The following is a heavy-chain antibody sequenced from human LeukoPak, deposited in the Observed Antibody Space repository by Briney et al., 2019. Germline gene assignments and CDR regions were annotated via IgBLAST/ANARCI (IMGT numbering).Heavy chain of an antibody. CDR3: ARDSRSLAAAGTRFAY. Sequence: GGSLRLSCAASGFTFSSYSMNWVRQASGKGLEWVSSISSSSSYIYYADSVKGRFTISRDNAKNSLYLQMNSLRAEDTAVYHCARDSRSLAAAGTRFAYWGQGTLVTVSS. CDR2: ISSSSSYI. D-gene: IGHD6-13*01. J-gene: IGHJ4*02. CDR1: GFTFSSYS. V-gene: IGHV3-21*01.